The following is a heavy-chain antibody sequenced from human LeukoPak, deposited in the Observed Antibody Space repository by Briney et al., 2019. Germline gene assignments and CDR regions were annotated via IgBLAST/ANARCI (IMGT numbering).Heavy chain of an antibody. CDR2: ISGSGGST. CDR3: AKKSSEGSSGYYFDY. D-gene: IGHD3-22*01. J-gene: IGHJ4*02. V-gene: IGHV3-23*01. CDR1: GFTFSTYG. Sequence: GGSLRLSCVASGFTFSTYGMSWVRQAPGKGLEWVSAISGSGGSTYYADSVKGRFTISRDNAKNSLYLQMNSLRAEDTAVYYCAKKSSEGSSGYYFDYWGQGTLVTVSS.